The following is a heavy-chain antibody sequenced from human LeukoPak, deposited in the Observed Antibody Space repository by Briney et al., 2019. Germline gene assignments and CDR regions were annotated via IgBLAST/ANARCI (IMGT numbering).Heavy chain of an antibody. CDR3: ARDIAAAGTAGDY. Sequence: GASVKVSCKASGYTFTGYYMHWVRQAPGQGLEWMGWINPNSGGTNYAQKLQGRVTMTTDTSTSTAYMELRSLRSDDTAVYYCARDIAAAGTAGDYWGQGTLVTVSS. V-gene: IGHV1-2*02. J-gene: IGHJ4*02. D-gene: IGHD6-13*01. CDR1: GYTFTGYY. CDR2: INPNSGGT.